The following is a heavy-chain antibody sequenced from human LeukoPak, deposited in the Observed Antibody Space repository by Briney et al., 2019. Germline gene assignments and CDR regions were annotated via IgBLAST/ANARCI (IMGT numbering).Heavy chain of an antibody. V-gene: IGHV3-74*01. CDR2: INSDGSST. CDR3: ATAMIRGVTNFDY. J-gene: IGHJ4*02. D-gene: IGHD3-10*01. Sequence: GGSLRLSCAASGFTFSSYWMHWVRQAPGKGLVWVSRINSDGSSTNYADSVKGRFTISRDNSKNTLYLQMNSLRAEDTAVYYCATAMIRGVTNFDYWGQGTLVTVSS. CDR1: GFTFSSYW.